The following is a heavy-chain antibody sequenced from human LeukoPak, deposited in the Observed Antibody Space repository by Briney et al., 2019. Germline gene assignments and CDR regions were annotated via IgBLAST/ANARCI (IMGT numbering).Heavy chain of an antibody. CDR2: ISAYNGNT. CDR1: GYTFISYG. V-gene: IGHV1-18*01. Sequence: ASVKVSCKAPGYTFISYGITWVRQAPEQGLEWMGWISAYNGNTNYAQSLQGRVTMTTDTSTSTAYMELRSLKSDDTAVYYCARGSHWGSEDYWGQGTLVTVSS. D-gene: IGHD7-27*01. CDR3: ARGSHWGSEDY. J-gene: IGHJ4*02.